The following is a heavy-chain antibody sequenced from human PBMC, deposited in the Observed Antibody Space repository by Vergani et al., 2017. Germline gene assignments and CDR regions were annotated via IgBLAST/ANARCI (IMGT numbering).Heavy chain of an antibody. CDR3: ARDRGAFGYFDY. Sequence: EVQLVESGGGLVQPGGSLRLSCAASGFTFSSYWMSWVRQVPGKGLQWVANIKQDGSEKNYVDSVKGRFTISRDNTKNSLYLQMNSLRVEDTAVFYCARDRGAFGYFDYGGQGTPVTVSS. J-gene: IGHJ4*02. V-gene: IGHV3-7*01. D-gene: IGHD3-3*02. CDR1: GFTFSSYW. CDR2: IKQDGSEK.